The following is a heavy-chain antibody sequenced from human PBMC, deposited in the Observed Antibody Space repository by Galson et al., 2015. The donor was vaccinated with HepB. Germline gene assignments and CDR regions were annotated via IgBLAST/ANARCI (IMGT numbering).Heavy chain of an antibody. J-gene: IGHJ4*02. V-gene: IGHV3-49*03. CDR1: GFNFDDFA. CDR3: ARFEYGDHYYFDY. Sequence: SLRLSCAGSGFNFDDFALTWFRQVPGRGLEWLCSIRGKDFGRDADCAASVTGRFSMSRDDTKSIAYLHMNSLTIEDTAVYYCARFEYGDHYYFDYWGQGSLVTVSS. D-gene: IGHD2-21*02. CDR2: IRGKDFGRDA.